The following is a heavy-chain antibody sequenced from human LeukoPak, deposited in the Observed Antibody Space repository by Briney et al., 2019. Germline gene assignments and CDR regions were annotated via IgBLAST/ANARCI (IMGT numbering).Heavy chain of an antibody. D-gene: IGHD3-22*01. V-gene: IGHV4-39*01. CDR2: IYYSGRT. CDR3: ARRRYYDGSGYLE. Sequence: PSETLSLTCSVSGDSVSRSDSYWDWIRQPPGKGREWIGTIYYSGRTYYSPSPKRRDTMSVDPANNQFSLNLRSVTAADTALYYCARRRYYDGSGYLEWGQGTLLSVSS. CDR1: GDSVSRSDSY. J-gene: IGHJ1*01.